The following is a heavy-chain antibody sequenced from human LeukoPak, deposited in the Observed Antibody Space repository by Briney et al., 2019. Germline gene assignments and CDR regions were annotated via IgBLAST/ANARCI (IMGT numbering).Heavy chain of an antibody. D-gene: IGHD3-9*01. Sequence: VGSLTLSCAASGFTFSSYSMNWVRQAPGKGLEWVSSISSSSSYIYYADSVKGRFTISRDNAKNSLYLQMNSLRAEDTAVYYCARSTVLRYFDWSWEHGKLVPVSS. CDR2: ISSSSSYI. CDR1: GFTFSSYS. J-gene: IGHJ4*01. V-gene: IGHV3-21*01. CDR3: ARSTVLRYFDWS.